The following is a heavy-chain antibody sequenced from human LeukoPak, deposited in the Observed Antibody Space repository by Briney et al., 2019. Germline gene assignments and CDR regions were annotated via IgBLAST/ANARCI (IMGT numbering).Heavy chain of an antibody. CDR1: GGSFSGYY. Sequence: SETLSLTCAVYGGSFSGYYWSWIRQPPGKGLEWIGEINHSGSTNYNPSLKSRVTISVDTSKNQFSLKLSSVTAADTAVYYCASRITMVRGTMRDYWGQRTLVTVSS. CDR3: ASRITMVRGTMRDY. J-gene: IGHJ4*02. V-gene: IGHV4-34*01. CDR2: INHSGST. D-gene: IGHD3-10*01.